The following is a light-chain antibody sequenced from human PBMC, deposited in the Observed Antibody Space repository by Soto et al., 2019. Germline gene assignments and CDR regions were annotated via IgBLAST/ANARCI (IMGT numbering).Light chain of an antibody. J-gene: IGKJ1*01. CDR2: GAS. CDR1: QSVSSN. V-gene: IGKV3-15*01. CDR3: QHYNNWPRT. Sequence: EIVMTQSRATLSVSPGERATLSCRASQSVSSNLAWYQQKPGQAPRLLIYGASTRATGIPARFSGSRSGTEFTLTFSSLQSEDFAVYYCQHYNNWPRTFGQGTKVEIK.